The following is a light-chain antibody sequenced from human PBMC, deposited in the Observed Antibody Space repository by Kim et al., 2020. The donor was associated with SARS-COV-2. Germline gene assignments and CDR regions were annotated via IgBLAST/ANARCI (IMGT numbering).Light chain of an antibody. V-gene: IGLV1-36*01. CDR3: AAWDDSLNGVV. J-gene: IGLJ2*01. CDR2: YDD. Sequence: QSGTISCSGSSSNIGNNAVNWYQQLPGKAPKLLIYYDDLLPSGVSDRFSGSKSGTSASLAISGLQSEDEADYYCAAWDDSLNGVVFGGGTQLTVL. CDR1: SSNIGNNA.